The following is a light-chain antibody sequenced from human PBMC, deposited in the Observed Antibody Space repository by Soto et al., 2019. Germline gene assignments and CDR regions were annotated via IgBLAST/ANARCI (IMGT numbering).Light chain of an antibody. CDR2: ATS. Sequence: DIQMTQSPSTLSASVGDRVTITCRASQTLNDWLAWYQHKPGQGPKPLIYATSKLETGVPPRFSGSGSGTEFTLTINRLQPDDSATYLCQQYKYYWTFGQGTKVEVK. CDR1: QTLNDW. V-gene: IGKV1-5*03. J-gene: IGKJ1*01. CDR3: QQYKYYWT.